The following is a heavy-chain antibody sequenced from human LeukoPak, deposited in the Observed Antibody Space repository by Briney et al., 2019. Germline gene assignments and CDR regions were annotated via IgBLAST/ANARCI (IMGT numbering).Heavy chain of an antibody. D-gene: IGHD6-13*01. CDR2: ISWNSGSI. Sequence: PGGSLRLSCAASGFTFDDYAMHWVRQAPGKGLEWVSGISWNSGSIGYADSVKGRFTISRDNAKNSLYLQMNSLRAEDMALYYCAKGWSSSWYPYYFDYWGQGTLVTVSS. CDR3: AKGWSSSWYPYYFDY. CDR1: GFTFDDYA. J-gene: IGHJ4*02. V-gene: IGHV3-9*03.